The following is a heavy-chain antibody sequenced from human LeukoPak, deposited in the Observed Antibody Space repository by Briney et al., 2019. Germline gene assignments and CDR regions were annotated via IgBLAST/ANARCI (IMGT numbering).Heavy chain of an antibody. CDR1: GGTFSSYA. CDR2: IIPIFGTA. D-gene: IGHD6-13*01. CDR3: ASLAAAAYYFDY. Sequence: GASVKVSCKASGGTFSSYAISWVRQAPGQGLEWMGGIIPIFGTANYAQKFQGRVTITADESTSKDYMELSSLRSEDTAVYYCASLAAAAYYFDYWGQGTLVTVSS. J-gene: IGHJ4*02. V-gene: IGHV1-69*13.